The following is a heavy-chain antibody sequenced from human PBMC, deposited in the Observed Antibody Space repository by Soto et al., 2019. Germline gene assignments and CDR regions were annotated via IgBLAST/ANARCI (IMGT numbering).Heavy chain of an antibody. CDR1: GYTFINYY. CDR2: FNPTSGST. Sequence: GASLKVSCKASGYTFINYYIHWVRQAPGQGLEWMGIFNPTSGSTNYAQKFQGRVTLTMDTSTSTVYMELSSLRSEDTAVYYCARVGSSSSYHHYNYWPNRENWFDPWGQGTLVTVSS. D-gene: IGHD2-15*01. CDR3: ARVGSSSSYHHYNYWPNRENWFDP. J-gene: IGHJ5*02. V-gene: IGHV1-46*01.